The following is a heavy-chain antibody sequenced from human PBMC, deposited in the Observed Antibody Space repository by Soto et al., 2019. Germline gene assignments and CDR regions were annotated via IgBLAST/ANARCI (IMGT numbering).Heavy chain of an antibody. CDR3: ARDDPICRAIPRMDF. CDR1: GFPFSTYT. J-gene: IGHJ6*02. Sequence: GGSLRLSCSASGFPFSTYTMYWVRQAPGKGLEWVSSITSSSTRNIFYADSVKGRFTISRDNANNILYLQMNNLRVEDTAVYYCARDDPICRAIPRMDFWGQGTTVTVSS. V-gene: IGHV3-21*06. CDR2: ITSSSTRNI. D-gene: IGHD3-3*01.